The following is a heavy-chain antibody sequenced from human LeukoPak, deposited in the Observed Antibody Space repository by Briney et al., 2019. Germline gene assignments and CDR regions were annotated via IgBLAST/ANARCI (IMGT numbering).Heavy chain of an antibody. CDR1: GFTVSSNY. CDR2: IYSGGTT. D-gene: IGHD6-13*01. Sequence: GGSLRLSCAASGFTVSSNYVSWVRQAPGKGLEWVSVIYSGGTTNYADSVKGRFTISRDNSKNTLFLQMNSLRAEDTAVYYCARGGYSSSWYHFDCWGQGTLVTVSS. J-gene: IGHJ4*02. V-gene: IGHV3-53*01. CDR3: ARGGYSSSWYHFDC.